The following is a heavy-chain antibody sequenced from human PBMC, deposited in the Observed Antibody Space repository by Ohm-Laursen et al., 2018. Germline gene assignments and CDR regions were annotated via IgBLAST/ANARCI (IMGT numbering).Heavy chain of an antibody. J-gene: IGHJ4*02. D-gene: IGHD3-10*01. CDR2: ISHRGDT. CDR1: SGSFGPYY. V-gene: IGHV4-34*01. CDR3: ARYYYGSGSSPDY. Sequence: SETLSLTCALYSGSFGPYYWSWIRQPPGKGLEWIGEISHRGDTNYIPSLKSRLTISIDTSKSQFSLKLRSATAADTALYYCARYYYGSGSSPDYWGQGTPVIVSS.